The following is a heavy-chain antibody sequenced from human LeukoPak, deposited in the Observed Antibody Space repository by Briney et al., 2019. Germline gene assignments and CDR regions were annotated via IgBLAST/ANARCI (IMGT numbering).Heavy chain of an antibody. D-gene: IGHD3-10*01. CDR3: AREGPYYYGSGGYLFYYYYMDV. Sequence: GGSLRLSCAASGFTFSSYSMNWVRQAPGKGLEWVSSISSSSSYIYYADSVKGRFTISRDNAKNSLYLQMNSLRAEDTAVYYCAREGPYYYGSGGYLFYYYYMDVWGKGATVTISS. J-gene: IGHJ6*03. CDR1: GFTFSSYS. CDR2: ISSSSSYI. V-gene: IGHV3-21*01.